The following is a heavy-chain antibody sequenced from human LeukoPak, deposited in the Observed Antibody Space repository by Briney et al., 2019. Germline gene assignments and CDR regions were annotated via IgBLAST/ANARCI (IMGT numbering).Heavy chain of an antibody. Sequence: PSETLSLTCTVSGGSISSYYWSWIRQPPGKGLEWIGYIYYSGSTNYNPSLKSRVTMSVDTSKNQFSLKLSSVTAADTAVYYCARAPFTYYDFWSGLGGMDVWGQGTTVTVSS. CDR2: IYYSGST. CDR3: ARAPFTYYDFWSGLGGMDV. J-gene: IGHJ6*02. CDR1: GGSISSYY. V-gene: IGHV4-59*08. D-gene: IGHD3-3*01.